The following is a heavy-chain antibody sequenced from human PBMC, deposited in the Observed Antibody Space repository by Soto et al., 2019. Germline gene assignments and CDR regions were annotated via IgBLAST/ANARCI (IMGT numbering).Heavy chain of an antibody. CDR2: IYDSGST. J-gene: IGHJ4*02. V-gene: IGHV4-31*03. CDR3: ARSSRSYFDY. Sequence: SETLSLTCTVSGGSISRSGYFWSWIRQHPGKGLEWIGYIYDSGSTYYNPSLKSRVSLSVDTSKNQFSLNLTSVTAADTAMYYCARSSRSYFDYWGQGTLVTVSS. CDR1: GGSISRSGYF.